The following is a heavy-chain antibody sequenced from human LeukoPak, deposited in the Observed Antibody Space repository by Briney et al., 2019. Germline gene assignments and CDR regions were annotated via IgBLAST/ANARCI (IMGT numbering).Heavy chain of an antibody. CDR2: ITVILGVD. J-gene: IGHJ4*02. D-gene: IGHD2-21*02. Sequence: SVKVSCKASGGTFSNYIISWARQAPGQGLEWMGRITVILGVDEYAQKFVGRVTITADKFTSTAYMELRSLRSEDTAIYYCASGLAYCGSDCSNFDYWGQGTLVTVSS. CDR3: ASGLAYCGSDCSNFDY. V-gene: IGHV1-69*02. CDR1: GGTFSNYI.